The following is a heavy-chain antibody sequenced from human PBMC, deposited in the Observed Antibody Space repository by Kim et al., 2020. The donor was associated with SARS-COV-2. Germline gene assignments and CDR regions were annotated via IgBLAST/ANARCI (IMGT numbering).Heavy chain of an antibody. J-gene: IGHJ4*02. CDR1: GGSFSGYY. CDR2: INHSGST. V-gene: IGHV4-34*01. Sequence: SETLSLTCAVYGGSFSGYYWSWIRQPPGKGLEWIGEINHSGSTNYNPSLKSRVTISVDTSKNQFSLKLSSVTAADTAVYYCARGRGDYDGPFDYWGQGT. D-gene: IGHD4-17*01. CDR3: ARGRGDYDGPFDY.